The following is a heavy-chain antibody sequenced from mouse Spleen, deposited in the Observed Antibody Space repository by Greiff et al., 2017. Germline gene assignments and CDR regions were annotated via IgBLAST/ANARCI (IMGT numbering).Heavy chain of an antibody. J-gene: IGHJ2*01. CDR2: IWSGGST. Sequence: QVQLQQSGPGLVQPSQSLSITCTVSGFSLTSYGVHWVRQSPGKGLEWLGVIWSGGSTDYNAAFISRLSISKDNSKSQVFFKMNSLQADDTAIYYCARNRFYYLDYWGQGTTLTVSS. CDR1: GFSLTSYG. CDR3: ARNRFYYLDY. V-gene: IGHV2-2*01.